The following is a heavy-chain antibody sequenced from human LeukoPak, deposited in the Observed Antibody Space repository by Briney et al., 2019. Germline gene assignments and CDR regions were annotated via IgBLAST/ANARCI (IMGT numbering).Heavy chain of an antibody. Sequence: ASVKVSCKASGGTFSSYAISWVRQAPGQGLEWMGGIIPIFGTANYAQKFQGRVTITADESTSTAYMELRSLRSDDTAVYYCARTSGCSSTSCYVGEFDPWGQGTLVTVSS. CDR1: GGTFSSYA. CDR2: IIPIFGTA. V-gene: IGHV1-69*13. D-gene: IGHD2-2*01. J-gene: IGHJ5*02. CDR3: ARTSGCSSTSCYVGEFDP.